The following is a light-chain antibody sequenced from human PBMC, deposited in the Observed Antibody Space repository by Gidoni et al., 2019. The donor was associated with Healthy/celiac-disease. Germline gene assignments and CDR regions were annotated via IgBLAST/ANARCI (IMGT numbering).Light chain of an antibody. J-gene: IGKJ4*01. CDR3: QQRSHWPLT. CDR2: ESS. Sequence: EIVLTQSPATLSLSPVEIATLSCRASQSVSSYLAWYQQKPGQAPRLLTYESSNRATGIPASFSGSLSGTDFTLTLSSLEPEDFAVYYFQQRSHWPLTFGGGTKVEIK. V-gene: IGKV3-11*01. CDR1: QSVSSY.